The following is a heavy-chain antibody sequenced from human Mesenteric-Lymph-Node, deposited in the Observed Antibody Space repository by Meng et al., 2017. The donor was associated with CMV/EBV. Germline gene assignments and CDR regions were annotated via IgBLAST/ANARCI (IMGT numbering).Heavy chain of an antibody. CDR3: ARGRTGFLEWLPSDRFDL. J-gene: IGHJ3*01. D-gene: IGHD3-3*01. CDR1: GYIFTSYD. CDR2: ISPDNGNK. Sequence: ASVKVSCKASGYIFTSYDISWVRQAPGKGLEWMGWISPDNGNKKYSQNLQGRVTMTTDTFTSTVYMELGSLRSDDTAVYYRARGRTGFLEWLPSDRFDLWGQGTMVTVSS. V-gene: IGHV1-18*01.